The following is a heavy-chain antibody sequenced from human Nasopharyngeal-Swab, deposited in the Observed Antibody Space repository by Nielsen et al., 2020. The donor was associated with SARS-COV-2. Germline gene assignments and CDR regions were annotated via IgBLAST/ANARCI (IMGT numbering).Heavy chain of an antibody. D-gene: IGHD2/OR15-2a*01. CDR1: GGSIRGYY. CDR2: IFYSGST. CDR3: ARRGNSYGGNWFDS. Sequence: SETLSLTCTVPGGSIRGYYWSWIRQPPGKGLEWIGHIFYSGSTTYNPSLRIRVTISVDTSKNQFSLRLSSVTAADTAVYFCARRGNSYGGNWFDSWGLGSLVVVSS. J-gene: IGHJ5*01. V-gene: IGHV4-59*01.